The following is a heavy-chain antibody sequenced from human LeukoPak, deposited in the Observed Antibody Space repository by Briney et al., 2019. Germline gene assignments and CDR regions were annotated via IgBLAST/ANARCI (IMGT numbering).Heavy chain of an antibody. CDR1: GFTFTTYW. V-gene: IGHV3-74*01. CDR3: AGDAVDTANAV. D-gene: IGHD5-18*01. J-gene: IGHJ6*02. Sequence: GGSLRLSCAASGFTFTTYWMHWVRQAPGKGLVWVSHINSDGSITSYADSVKGRFTISRDNAKNTLYLQMNSLRAEDTAVYYCAGDAVDTANAVWGQGTTVTVSS. CDR2: INSDGSIT.